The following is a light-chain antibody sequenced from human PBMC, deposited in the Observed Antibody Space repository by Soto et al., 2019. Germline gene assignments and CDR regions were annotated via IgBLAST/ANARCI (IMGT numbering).Light chain of an antibody. CDR3: QQYGSSPALT. V-gene: IGKV3-20*01. J-gene: IGKJ4*01. CDR1: QSVSSSY. CDR2: GAS. Sequence: EIVLTQSPGTLSLSPGERATLSCRASQSVSSSYLAWYQLKPGQAPRLLIYGASSRATGIPDRFSGSGSGTDFTLTISRLDPEDFAVYFCQQYGSSPALTFGGGTKVDIK.